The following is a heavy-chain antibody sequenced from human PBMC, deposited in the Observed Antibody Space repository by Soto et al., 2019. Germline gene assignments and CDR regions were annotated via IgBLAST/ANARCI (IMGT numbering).Heavy chain of an antibody. CDR1: GFTFSSYS. V-gene: IGHV3-30*03. CDR3: ARLFSALDHLWLDP. Sequence: GASLKISCAASGFTFSSYSMNWVRQAPGKGLEWVAVISYDGSNKYYADSVKGRFTISRDNSKNTLYLQMNSLRAEDTAVYYCARLFSALDHLWLDPWGQGTLVTVSS. CDR2: ISYDGSNK. J-gene: IGHJ5*02. D-gene: IGHD3-10*02.